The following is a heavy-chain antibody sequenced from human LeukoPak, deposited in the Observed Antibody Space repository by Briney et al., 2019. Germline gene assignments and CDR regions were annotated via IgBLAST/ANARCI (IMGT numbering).Heavy chain of an antibody. CDR2: ISYDGSNK. CDR1: GFTFSSYA. CDR3: AKETGDASSSYFDY. J-gene: IGHJ4*02. V-gene: IGHV3-30-3*01. Sequence: SGRSLRLSCAASGFTFSSYAMHWVRQAPGKGLEWVAVISYDGSNKYYADSVKGRFIISRDNSKNTLYLQMDSLRAEDTAVYYCAKETGDASSSYFDYWGQGILVTVSS. D-gene: IGHD6-6*01.